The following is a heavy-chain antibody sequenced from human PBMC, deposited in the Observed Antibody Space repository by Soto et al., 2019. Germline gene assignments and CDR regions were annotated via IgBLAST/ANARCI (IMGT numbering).Heavy chain of an antibody. V-gene: IGHV1-8*01. CDR2: MNPNSGNT. CDR1: GYTFTSYD. CDR3: ALPPVYAMRYYYYYYGLDV. D-gene: IGHD2-8*01. Sequence: ASVKVSCKASGYTFTSYDINWVRQATGQGLEWMGWMNPNSGNTGYAQKFQGRVTMTRNTSISTAYMELSSLRSEHTAVYYFALPPVYAMRYYYYYYGLDVWGQGTTVTVSS. J-gene: IGHJ6*02.